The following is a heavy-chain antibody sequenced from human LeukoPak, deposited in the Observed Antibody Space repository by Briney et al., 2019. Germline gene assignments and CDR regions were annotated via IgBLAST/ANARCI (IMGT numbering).Heavy chain of an antibody. Sequence: GGSLRLSCAASGFTFSNYAMSWVRQAPGKGLEWVSVIFSSGGSTYYADSVKGRFTISRDNSKNTLYLQMNSLRAEDTAVYYCAKALFSTSGSNFDYWGQGTLVTVSS. CDR3: AKALFSTSGSNFDY. D-gene: IGHD6-19*01. J-gene: IGHJ4*02. V-gene: IGHV3-23*01. CDR2: IFSSGGST. CDR1: GFTFSNYA.